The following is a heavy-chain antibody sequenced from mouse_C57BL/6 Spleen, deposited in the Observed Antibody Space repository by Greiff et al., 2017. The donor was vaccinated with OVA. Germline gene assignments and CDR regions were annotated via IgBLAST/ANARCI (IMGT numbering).Heavy chain of an antibody. CDR2: IDPSDSYT. J-gene: IGHJ2*01. CDR3: ARSGYYGSSPDY. V-gene: IGHV1-59*01. Sequence: QVQLKQPGAELVRPGTSVKLSCKASGYTFTSYWMHWVKQRPGQGLEWIGVIDPSDSYTNYNQKFKGKATLTVDTSSSTAYMQLSSLTSEDSAVYYCARSGYYGSSPDYWGQGTTLTVSS. D-gene: IGHD1-1*01. CDR1: GYTFTSYW.